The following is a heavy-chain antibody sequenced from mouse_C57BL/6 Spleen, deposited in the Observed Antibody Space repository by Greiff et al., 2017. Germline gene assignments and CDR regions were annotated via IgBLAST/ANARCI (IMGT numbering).Heavy chain of an antibody. V-gene: IGHV5-17*01. CDR2: ISSGSSTI. J-gene: IGHJ3*01. D-gene: IGHD1-1*01. Sequence: EVKLMESGGGLVKPGGSLKLSCAASGFTFSDYGMHWVRQAPEKGLEWVAYISSGSSTIYYADTVKGRFTISRDNAKNTLFLHMTSLRSEDTAMYYCARSRGYYGSSFAYWGQGTLVTVSA. CDR1: GFTFSDYG. CDR3: ARSRGYYGSSFAY.